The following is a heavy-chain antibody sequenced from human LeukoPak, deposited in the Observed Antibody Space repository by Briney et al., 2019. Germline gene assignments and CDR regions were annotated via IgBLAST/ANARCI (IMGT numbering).Heavy chain of an antibody. Sequence: SETLSLTCTVSGGSISSYYWSWIRHPPGKGLEWIGYIYYSGSTNYNPSLKSRVTISVDTSKNQFSLKLSSVTAADTAVYYCARGRWGSYYDYWGQGTLVTVSS. CDR1: GGSISSYY. CDR3: ARGRWGSYYDY. CDR2: IYYSGST. V-gene: IGHV4-59*01. D-gene: IGHD3-16*01. J-gene: IGHJ4*02.